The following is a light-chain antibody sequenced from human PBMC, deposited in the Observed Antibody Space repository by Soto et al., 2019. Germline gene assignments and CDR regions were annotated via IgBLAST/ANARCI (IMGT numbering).Light chain of an antibody. V-gene: IGKV3-11*01. Sequence: TVLTQSPATQSLSPGQRATLSCRASLDVNSYLAWYQQKPGQAPRLLIYDASNRAAGIPARFSGSGSGTDFTLTISSLQPEDFAVYYCQQRSNWPLITFGQGTRLENK. CDR1: LDVNSY. CDR3: QQRSNWPLIT. J-gene: IGKJ5*01. CDR2: DAS.